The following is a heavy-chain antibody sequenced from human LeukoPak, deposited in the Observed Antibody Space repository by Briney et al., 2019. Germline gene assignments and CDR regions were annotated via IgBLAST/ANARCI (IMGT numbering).Heavy chain of an antibody. V-gene: IGHV3-48*01. CDR1: GFTFSSYS. Sequence: GGSLRLSCAVSGFTFSSYSMNWVRQAPGKGLEWVSYISSSSSIIDYADSVKGRFTISRDNAKNSLYLQMNSLRAEDTAVYYCARARGYSYGYSVYWGQGTLVTVSS. CDR2: ISSSSSII. D-gene: IGHD5-18*01. J-gene: IGHJ4*02. CDR3: ARARGYSYGYSVY.